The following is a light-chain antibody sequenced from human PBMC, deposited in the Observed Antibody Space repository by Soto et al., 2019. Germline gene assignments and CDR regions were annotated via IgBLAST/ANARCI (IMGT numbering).Light chain of an antibody. Sequence: QSVLTQPPSVSAAPGQKVIISCSGGSSNIGSTHVSWYHHLPGTAPKLLIYDNDKRPSGIPDRLSGSKSGTSATLGITGLQTGDEADYYCATWDRSLSAVVFGGGTKLTVL. V-gene: IGLV1-51*01. J-gene: IGLJ2*01. CDR3: ATWDRSLSAVV. CDR2: DND. CDR1: SSNIGSTH.